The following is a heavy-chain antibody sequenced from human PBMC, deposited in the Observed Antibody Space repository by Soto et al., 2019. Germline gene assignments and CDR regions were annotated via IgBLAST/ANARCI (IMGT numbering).Heavy chain of an antibody. CDR2: IYHSGST. CDR3: ARGAAAGYPFDY. J-gene: IGHJ4*02. Sequence: SETLSLTCAVSGGSISSGGYSWSWIRQPPGKGLEWIGYIYHSGSTYYNPSLKSRVTISVDTSKNQFSLKLSSVTAADTAVYYCARGAAAGYPFDYWGQGTLVTVSS. D-gene: IGHD6-13*01. CDR1: GGSISSGGYS. V-gene: IGHV4-30-2*01.